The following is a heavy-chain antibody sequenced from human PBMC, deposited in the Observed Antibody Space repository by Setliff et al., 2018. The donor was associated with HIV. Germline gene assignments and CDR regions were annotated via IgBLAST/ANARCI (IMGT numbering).Heavy chain of an antibody. V-gene: IGHV3-21*01. J-gene: IGHJ4*02. CDR1: GVSFSGRT. Sequence: PGESLKISCEGSGVSFSGRTLSWVRQAPGKGLEWVSSVSSTSTYRYYADSVQGRFTISRDNAKNSLYLQMDNLRAEDSGVYYCARDLNGGDLDYWGQGTQVTVSS. CDR2: VSSTSTYR. D-gene: IGHD2-21*02. CDR3: ARDLNGGDLDY.